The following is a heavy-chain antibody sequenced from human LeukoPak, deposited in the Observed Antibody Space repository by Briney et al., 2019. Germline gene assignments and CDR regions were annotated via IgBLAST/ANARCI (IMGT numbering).Heavy chain of an antibody. Sequence: GGSLRLSCAASGFTVITNYMSWVRQAPGKGLEWVSVIYSDGTTHYADSVRGRFTISRDNSKNTLYLQMNSLRAEDTAVYYCAKDLERQPGDYYWYGMDVWGQGTTVTVSS. D-gene: IGHD6-13*01. CDR3: AKDLERQPGDYYWYGMDV. J-gene: IGHJ6*02. V-gene: IGHV3-66*01. CDR1: GFTVITNY. CDR2: IYSDGTT.